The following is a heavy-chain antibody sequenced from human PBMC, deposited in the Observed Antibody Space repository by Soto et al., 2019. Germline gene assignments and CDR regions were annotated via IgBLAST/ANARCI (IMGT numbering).Heavy chain of an antibody. CDR2: INHRGST. D-gene: IGHD3-16*01. CDR3: ARWGRERDYYYMDV. CDR1: GGSFSGYY. J-gene: IGHJ6*03. Sequence: SETLSLTCAVYGGSFSGYYWSWIRQPPGKGLEWIGEINHRGSTNYNPSLKSRVTISVDTSKNQFSLKLSSVTAADTAVYYCARWGRERDYYYMDVWGKGTTVTVSS. V-gene: IGHV4-34*01.